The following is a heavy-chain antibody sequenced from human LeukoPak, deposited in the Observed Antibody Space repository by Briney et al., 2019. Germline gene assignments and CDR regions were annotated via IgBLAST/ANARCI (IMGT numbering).Heavy chain of an antibody. CDR1: GFTLSSYA. CDR3: TRCEGYYDRSGTPAKG. V-gene: IGHV3-23*01. J-gene: IGHJ6*02. Sequence: GGSLRLSCAASGFTLSSYAMSWVRQAPGKGLEWVSAISGSGGSTYYADSVKGRFTISRDNSKNTLYLQMNSLRAEDTAVYYRTRCEGYYDRSGTPAKGWGQGTTVTVSS. CDR2: ISGSGGST. D-gene: IGHD3-22*01.